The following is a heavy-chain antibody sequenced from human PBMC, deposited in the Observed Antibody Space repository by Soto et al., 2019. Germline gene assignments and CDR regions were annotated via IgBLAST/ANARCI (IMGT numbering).Heavy chain of an antibody. D-gene: IGHD3-10*01. V-gene: IGHV4-59*08. CDR2: MYYSGST. CDR3: ARHNYGSGSTYFDY. J-gene: IGHJ4*02. Sequence: QVQLQESGPGLVKPSETLSLTCTVSGGSISIYYWSWIRQPPGKGLEWIGYMYYSGSTNYNPALKSRVTISVDTSKNQFSLKLNSMTAADTAVYYCARHNYGSGSTYFDYWGQGTLVTVSS. CDR1: GGSISIYY.